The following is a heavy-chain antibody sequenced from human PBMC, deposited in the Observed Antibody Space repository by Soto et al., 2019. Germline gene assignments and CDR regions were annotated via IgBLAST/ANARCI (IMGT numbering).Heavy chain of an antibody. J-gene: IGHJ4*02. D-gene: IGHD5-18*01. CDR3: ARRLEGTSMVDY. V-gene: IGHV4-59*08. CDR1: GGSLNIYY. CDR2: IFYTGTM. Sequence: PSETLSLTCTVSGGSLNIYYWTWIRQPPGKGLEWIGSIFYTGTMNRNPSLKSRVPISLDTSANLFSLKLTSVTAADTAVYYCARRLEGTSMVDYWGQGTLVTVSS.